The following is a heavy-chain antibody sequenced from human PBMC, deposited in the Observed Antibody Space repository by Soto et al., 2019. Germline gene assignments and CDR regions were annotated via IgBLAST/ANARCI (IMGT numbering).Heavy chain of an antibody. CDR1: GYTFTSYA. CDR2: INAGNGNT. Sequence: ASVKVSCKASGYTFTSYAMHWVRQAPGQRLEWMGWINAGNGNTKYSQKFQGRVTITRDTSASTAYMELSSLRSEDTAVYYCARGVLRKGYSYGSGNKNWFDPWGQGTLVTVSS. J-gene: IGHJ5*02. V-gene: IGHV1-3*01. CDR3: ARGVLRKGYSYGSGNKNWFDP. D-gene: IGHD5-18*01.